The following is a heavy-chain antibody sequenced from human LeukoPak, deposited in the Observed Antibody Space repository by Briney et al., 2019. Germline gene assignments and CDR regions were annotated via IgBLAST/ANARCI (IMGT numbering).Heavy chain of an antibody. Sequence: ASVKVSCKASGYTFTGYYIHWVRQAPGQGLEWMGRINPNSGGTNYAQKFQGRVTMTRDTSISTAYMELSRLRSEDTAVYYCARTSGVTTSDYWGQGTLVTVSS. CDR3: ARTSGVTTSDY. CDR2: INPNSGGT. V-gene: IGHV1-2*06. CDR1: GYTFTGYY. D-gene: IGHD4-17*01. J-gene: IGHJ4*02.